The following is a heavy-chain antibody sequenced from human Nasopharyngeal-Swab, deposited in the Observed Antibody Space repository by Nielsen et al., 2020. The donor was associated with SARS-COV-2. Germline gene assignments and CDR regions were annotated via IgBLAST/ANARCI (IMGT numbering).Heavy chain of an antibody. Sequence: GASLKISCESPRFTLSRYGMHWVRQAPGKGLEWVAFIRYDGGKQDYAGSVKGRFTISRDNSKNILYLQMNSLRPEDTAVYYCAKEGDSGVLNSWVQGTLVTVSS. CDR1: RFTLSRYG. CDR3: AKEGDSGVLNS. D-gene: IGHD3-16*01. CDR2: IRYDGGKQ. J-gene: IGHJ4*02. V-gene: IGHV3-30*02.